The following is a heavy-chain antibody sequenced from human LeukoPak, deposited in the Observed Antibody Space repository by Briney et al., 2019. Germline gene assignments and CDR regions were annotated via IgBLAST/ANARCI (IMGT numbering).Heavy chain of an antibody. J-gene: IGHJ5*02. D-gene: IGHD3-22*01. CDR3: AKDLDNSGYANWFDP. V-gene: IGHV3-23*01. CDR2: ISGSGGST. CDR1: GFTFSSYA. Sequence: PGGSLRLSCAASGFTFSSYAMSWVRQAPGKGLEWVSAISGSGGSTYYADSVKGRFTISRDNSKNTLYLQMNSLRAEDTAVYYCAKDLDNSGYANWFDPWGQGTLVTVSS.